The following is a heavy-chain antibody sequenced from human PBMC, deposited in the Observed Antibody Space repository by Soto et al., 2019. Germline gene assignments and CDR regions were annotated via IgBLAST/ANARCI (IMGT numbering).Heavy chain of an antibody. V-gene: IGHV3-74*01. J-gene: IGHJ4*02. Sequence: EVQLVESGGGLVQPGGSLRLSCAASGFTFSSYWMHWVRQAPGKGLVWVSRIYSDGSSTSYADSVKGRFTISRDNAKNTLYLQMNSLGAEDTAVYYCANVKIGYCSGGSCYDQYYFDYWGQGTLVTVSS. D-gene: IGHD2-15*01. CDR2: IYSDGSST. CDR3: ANVKIGYCSGGSCYDQYYFDY. CDR1: GFTFSSYW.